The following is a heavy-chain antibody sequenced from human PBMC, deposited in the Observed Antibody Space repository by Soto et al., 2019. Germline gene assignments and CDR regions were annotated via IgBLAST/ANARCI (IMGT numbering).Heavy chain of an antibody. J-gene: IGHJ6*02. V-gene: IGHV1-69*08. CDR2: IIPLHNTS. CDR3: AIWSNWNPLYYRGMDV. Sequence: SVKVSCKVSGGAFTNYSLNWVRHAPGQGLEWLGGIIPLHNTSNYSLKLLGRGSVTADISSNTVYMHLSGLTSDDTATYYCAIWSNWNPLYYRGMDVWGQGTTVTSP. D-gene: IGHD1-20*01. CDR1: GGAFTNYS.